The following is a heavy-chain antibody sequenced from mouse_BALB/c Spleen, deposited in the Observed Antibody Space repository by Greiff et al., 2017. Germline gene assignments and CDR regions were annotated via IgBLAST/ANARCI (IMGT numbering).Heavy chain of an antibody. CDR1: GFTFSDYY. V-gene: IGHV5-4*02. Sequence: EVKLMESGGGLVKPGGSLKLSCAASGFTFSDYYMYWVRQTPEKRLEWVATISDGGSYTYYPDSVKGRITISRDNAKNNLYLQMSSLKSEDTAMYYCARGRGPHYYGSSYDYAMDYWGQGTSVTVSS. CDR3: ARGRGPHYYGSSYDYAMDY. J-gene: IGHJ4*01. CDR2: ISDGGSYT. D-gene: IGHD1-1*01.